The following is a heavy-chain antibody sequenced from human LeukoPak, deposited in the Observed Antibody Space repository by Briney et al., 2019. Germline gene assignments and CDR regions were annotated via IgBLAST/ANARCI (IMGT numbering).Heavy chain of an antibody. CDR3: AKDQPDIVVVPAVTYEDY. Sequence: GGSLRLSCAASGFTFSSYAMSWVRQAPGKGLEWVSAISGSGGSTYYADSVKGRFTISRDNSKNTLYLQMNSLRAEDTAVYYCAKDQPDIVVVPAVTYEDYWGQGTLVTVSS. CDR2: ISGSGGST. CDR1: GFTFSSYA. D-gene: IGHD2-2*01. J-gene: IGHJ4*02. V-gene: IGHV3-23*01.